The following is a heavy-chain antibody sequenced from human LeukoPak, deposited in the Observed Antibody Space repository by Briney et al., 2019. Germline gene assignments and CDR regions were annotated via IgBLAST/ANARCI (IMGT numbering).Heavy chain of an antibody. J-gene: IGHJ6*03. Sequence: ASVKVSCKASGGTFSSYAISWVRQAPGQGLEWMGGIIPIFGTANYAQKFQGRVTITADESTSTAYMELSSLRSEDTAVYYCARISLLFSDTAMVEDYYYYYMDVWGKGTTVTISS. D-gene: IGHD5-18*01. CDR2: IIPIFGTA. CDR1: GGTFSSYA. CDR3: ARISLLFSDTAMVEDYYYYYMDV. V-gene: IGHV1-69*13.